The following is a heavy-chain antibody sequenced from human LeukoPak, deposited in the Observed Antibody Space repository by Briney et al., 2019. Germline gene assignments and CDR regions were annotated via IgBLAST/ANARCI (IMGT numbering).Heavy chain of an antibody. CDR1: GGTFSSYA. CDR3: ARGRDGYNPAGGYFDY. CDR2: IIPIFGTA. D-gene: IGHD5-24*01. V-gene: IGHV1-69*01. Sequence: SVKVSCKASGGTFSSYAISWVRQAPGQGLEWMGGIIPIFGTANYAQKFQGRVTITADESTSTAYMELSSLRSEDTAVYYCARGRDGYNPAGGYFDYWGQGTLVTVSS. J-gene: IGHJ4*02.